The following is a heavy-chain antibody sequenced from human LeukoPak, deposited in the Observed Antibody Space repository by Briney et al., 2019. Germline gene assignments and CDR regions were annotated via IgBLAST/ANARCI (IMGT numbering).Heavy chain of an antibody. CDR3: ARDRSLVDGDYGVWFDA. Sequence: GGSLRLSCTASGLTLSTYTMNWVRQAPGKGLEWVSYISSTSTTKYYADSVKGRFTISRDNSKNSLDLQMNRLTAEDTAVYYCARDRSLVDGDYGVWFDAWGQGSLVTVSS. D-gene: IGHD4-17*01. CDR1: GLTLSTYT. V-gene: IGHV3-48*04. CDR2: ISSTSTTK. J-gene: IGHJ5*02.